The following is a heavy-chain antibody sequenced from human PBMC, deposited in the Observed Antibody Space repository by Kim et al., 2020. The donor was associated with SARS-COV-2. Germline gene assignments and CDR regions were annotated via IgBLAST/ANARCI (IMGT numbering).Heavy chain of an antibody. V-gene: IGHV4-59*01. CDR2: IYYSGST. D-gene: IGHD6-6*01. J-gene: IGHJ5*02. CDR3: AGGHSSSYWFDP. Sequence: SETLSLTCTVSGGSISSYYWSWIRQPPGKGLEWIGYIYYSGSTNYNPSLKSRVTISVDTSKNQFSLKLGSVTAADTAVYYCAGGHSSSYWFDPWGQGTLVTVSS. CDR1: GGSISSYY.